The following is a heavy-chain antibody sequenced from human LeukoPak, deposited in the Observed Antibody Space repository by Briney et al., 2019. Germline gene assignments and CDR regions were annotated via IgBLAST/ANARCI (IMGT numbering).Heavy chain of an antibody. V-gene: IGHV3-48*03. D-gene: IGHD3-9*01. CDR3: ARDLMPYVDPEYFDH. J-gene: IGHJ4*02. Sequence: PGGSLRLSCEASGFTFSNFAMNWVRQAPGKGPEWISFISSGGTTISYAESVRGRFTISRDNARNSLFLQMNSLRVEDTAVYYCARDLMPYVDPEYFDHWGQGTLVTVSS. CDR2: ISSGGTTI. CDR1: GFTFSNFA.